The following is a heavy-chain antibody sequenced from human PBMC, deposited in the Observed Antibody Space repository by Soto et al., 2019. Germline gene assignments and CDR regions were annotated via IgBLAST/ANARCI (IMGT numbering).Heavy chain of an antibody. J-gene: IGHJ6*02. CDR1: GFTVSSNY. CDR3: AREVGYCSSTSCYGHYYYYYGMDV. CDR2: IYSGGNT. Sequence: GGSLRLSCAASGFTVSSNYMSWVRQAPGKGLEWVSVIYSGGNTYYADSVKGRFTISRDNSKNTLYLQMNSLRAEDTAVYYCAREVGYCSSTSCYGHYYYYYGMDVWGQGTTVTGSS. V-gene: IGHV3-53*01. D-gene: IGHD2-2*01.